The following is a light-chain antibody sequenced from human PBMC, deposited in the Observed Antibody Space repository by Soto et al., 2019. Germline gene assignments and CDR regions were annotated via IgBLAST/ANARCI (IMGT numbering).Light chain of an antibody. V-gene: IGKV3-20*01. CDR3: QQYGRP. CDR2: GAS. Sequence: ENVLTQSPGTLSLSPGERATLSCRASQSVSSSYLAWYQQKPGQAPRLLIYGASSRATGIPDRFSGSGSGTDFTLTISRLEPEDFTVYYCQQYGRPFGQGTKV. J-gene: IGKJ1*01. CDR1: QSVSSSY.